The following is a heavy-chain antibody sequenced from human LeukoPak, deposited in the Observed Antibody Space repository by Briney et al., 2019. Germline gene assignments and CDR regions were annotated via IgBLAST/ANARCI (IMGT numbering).Heavy chain of an antibody. J-gene: IGHJ6*03. CDR2: FDREAAET. Sequence: ASVKVSCKVSGYTLNELSMHWVRQAPGKGLEWMGGFDREAAETIYSQKFQGRVTMTSDTSTSTVYMELSSLRSEDTAVYYCARDSRNYDILTGYPLYYYMDVWGKGTTVTISS. D-gene: IGHD3-9*01. CDR1: GYTLNELS. V-gene: IGHV1-24*01. CDR3: ARDSRNYDILTGYPLYYYMDV.